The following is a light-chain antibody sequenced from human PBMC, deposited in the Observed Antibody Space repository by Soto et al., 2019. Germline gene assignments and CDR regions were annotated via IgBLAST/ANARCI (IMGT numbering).Light chain of an antibody. J-gene: IGKJ1*01. Sequence: DIRMTQSPSAMSASVGDRVTITCRASQDITNYLAWFQQKPGKVPKRLISTASSLQSGVPSRFSGSGSGTEFTLTISSLQPEDFATYYCLQYNTYPWTFGQGTKVEIK. CDR3: LQYNTYPWT. CDR2: TAS. CDR1: QDITNY. V-gene: IGKV1-17*03.